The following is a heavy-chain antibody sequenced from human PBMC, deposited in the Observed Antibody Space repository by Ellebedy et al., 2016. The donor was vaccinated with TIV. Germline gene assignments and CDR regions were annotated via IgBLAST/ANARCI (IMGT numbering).Heavy chain of an antibody. V-gene: IGHV3-9*01. J-gene: IGHJ6*03. D-gene: IGHD2-21*02. CDR3: TKAYGDYTYYYMDV. CDR1: GFTFPAYA. Sequence: PGGSLRPSCAPSGFTFPAYALNCVRHAPGKGLEWVSGISWNSGSIAYSDSVKGRFIISRDNAKNSLYLQMNSLRAEDTAFYYCTKAYGDYTYYYMDVWGKGTTVTVSS. CDR2: ISWNSGSI.